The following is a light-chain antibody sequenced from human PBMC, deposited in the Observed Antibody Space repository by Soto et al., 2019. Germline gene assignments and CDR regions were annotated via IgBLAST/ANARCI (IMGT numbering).Light chain of an antibody. CDR3: SSYTMGSTFPYV. V-gene: IGLV2-14*01. Sequence: QSALTQPASVSGSPGQSITISCTGTSSDVGGYNYVSWYQQHPGKAPKLMIYDVSYRPSGVSNRFFGSESGNTAVLTISGLQSVDQSDYYCSSYTMGSTFPYVFGIGIKVTVL. CDR1: SSDVGGYNY. J-gene: IGLJ1*01. CDR2: DVS.